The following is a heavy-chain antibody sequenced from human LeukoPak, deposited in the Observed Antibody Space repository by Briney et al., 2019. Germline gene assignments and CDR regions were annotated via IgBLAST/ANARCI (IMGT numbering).Heavy chain of an antibody. V-gene: IGHV1-69*13. J-gene: IGHJ4*02. D-gene: IGHD3-22*01. CDR2: IIPIFGTA. CDR3: ARDRERYYDSSGYRYHFDY. Sequence: SVKVSCKASGGTFSSYAISWVRQAPGQGPEWMGGIIPIFGTANYAQKFQGRVTITADESTSTAYMELSSLRSEDTAVYYCARDRERYYDSSGYRYHFDYWGQGTLVTVSS. CDR1: GGTFSSYA.